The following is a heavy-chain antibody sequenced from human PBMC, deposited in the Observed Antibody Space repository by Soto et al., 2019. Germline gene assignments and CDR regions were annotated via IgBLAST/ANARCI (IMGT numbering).Heavy chain of an antibody. J-gene: IGHJ6*02. V-gene: IGHV1-2*04. CDR2: INPNGGGT. Sequence: ASVKVSCKASGYTLTDYYIHWVRQAPGQGLEWMGWINPNGGGTNYAQKFQGWVTMTRDTSITTAYLDLSRLKSDDSAVYYCAREVVVAAIYGMDVWGQGTTVTVSS. CDR3: AREVVVAAIYGMDV. D-gene: IGHD2-15*01. CDR1: GYTLTDYY.